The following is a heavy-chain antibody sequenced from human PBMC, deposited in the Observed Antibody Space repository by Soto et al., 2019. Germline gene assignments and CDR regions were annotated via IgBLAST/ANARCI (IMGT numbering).Heavy chain of an antibody. J-gene: IGHJ5*02. Sequence: QVQLVESGGGVVQPGRSLRLSCAASGFTFSSYAMHWVRQAPGKGLEWVAVISYDGSNKYYADSVKGRFTISRDNSKNMLYLQMNSLRAEDTAVYYCARERGYSYGRNWFDPWGQGTLVTVSS. V-gene: IGHV3-30-3*01. D-gene: IGHD5-18*01. CDR3: ARERGYSYGRNWFDP. CDR1: GFTFSSYA. CDR2: ISYDGSNK.